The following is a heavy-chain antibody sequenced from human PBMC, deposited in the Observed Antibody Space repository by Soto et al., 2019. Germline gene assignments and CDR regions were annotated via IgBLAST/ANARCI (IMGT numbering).Heavy chain of an antibody. CDR1: GFTFSSYS. D-gene: IGHD6-19*01. J-gene: IGHJ6*02. CDR3: VTRSGIAVSLVRGDYYYGMDV. CDR2: ISSSSSYI. Sequence: EVQLVESGGGLVKPGGSLRLSCAASGFTFSSYSMNWVRQAPGKGLEWVSSISSSSSYIYYADSVKGRFTISRDNAKNSLYLQMNSLRAEDTAVYYCVTRSGIAVSLVRGDYYYGMDVWGQGTTVTVSS. V-gene: IGHV3-21*01.